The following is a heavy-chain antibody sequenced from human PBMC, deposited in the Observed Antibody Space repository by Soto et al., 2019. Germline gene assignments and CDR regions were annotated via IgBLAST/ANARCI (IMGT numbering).Heavy chain of an antibody. CDR1: GGTFSRYT. CDR2: ITPMFGTP. V-gene: IGHV1-69*01. D-gene: IGHD5-12*01. J-gene: IGHJ3*02. Sequence: QVQLVQSGAEVKKPGSSVKVSCKASGGTFSRYTITWVRQAPGQGLEWMGGITPMFGTPNYAQKFQGRVTITADESTSTAYMELRSLRSDDTAVYYCARDIGGYDDAFDIWGQGTMVTVSS. CDR3: ARDIGGYDDAFDI.